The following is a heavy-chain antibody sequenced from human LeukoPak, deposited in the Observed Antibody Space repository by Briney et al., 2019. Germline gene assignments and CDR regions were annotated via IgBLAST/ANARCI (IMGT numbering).Heavy chain of an antibody. CDR3: AREYYDFWSGYYT. CDR2: IKQDGSEK. J-gene: IGHJ5*02. Sequence: GGSLRLSCAASGFTFSSYWMSWVRQAPGKGLEWVANIKQDGSEKYYVDSVKGRFTISRDNVKNSLYLQMNSLRAEDTAVYYCAREYYDFWSGYYTWGQGTLVTVSS. V-gene: IGHV3-7*01. CDR1: GFTFSSYW. D-gene: IGHD3-3*01.